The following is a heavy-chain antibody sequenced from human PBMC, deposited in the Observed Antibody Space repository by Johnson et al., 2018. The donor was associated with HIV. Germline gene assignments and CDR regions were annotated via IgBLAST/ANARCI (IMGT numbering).Heavy chain of an antibody. Sequence: VQLVESGGVVVQPGGSLRLSCAASGFTFDDYAMHWVRQAPGKGLEWVSGINWNGGTSYYADSVRGRFTVSRDNSKNTLYLQMNSLRAEDTAVYYCAREFLYGDYQDAFDIWGQGTMVTVSS. CDR3: AREFLYGDYQDAFDI. D-gene: IGHD4-17*01. J-gene: IGHJ3*02. CDR2: INWNGGTS. V-gene: IGHV3-43D*04. CDR1: GFTFDDYA.